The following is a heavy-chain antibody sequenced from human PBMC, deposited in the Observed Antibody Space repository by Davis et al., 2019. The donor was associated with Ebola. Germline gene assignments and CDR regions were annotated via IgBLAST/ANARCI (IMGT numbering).Heavy chain of an antibody. CDR3: ASLLAVTTLIDS. V-gene: IGHV4-59*08. J-gene: IGHJ4*02. Sequence: MPSEILSLTCTVSGGSISGYYWSWIRQSPGKGMEWIGYVHYSGSTNYNPSLMRRVTILVDTSKNQFSLKLSSVTAADTAVYYCASLLAVTTLIDSWGQGTLVTVSS. D-gene: IGHD4-11*01. CDR2: VHYSGST. CDR1: GGSISGYY.